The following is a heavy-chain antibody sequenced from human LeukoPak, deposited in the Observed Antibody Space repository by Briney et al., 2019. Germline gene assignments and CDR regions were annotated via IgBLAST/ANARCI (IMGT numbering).Heavy chain of an antibody. Sequence: GRSLRLSCAASGFTFSSYAMHWVRQAPGKGLEWVAVISYDGSNKYYADSVKGRFTISRDNSKNTLYLQMNSLRAEDTAVYYCAKDLRVGATDCYFDYWGQGTLVTVSS. CDR2: ISYDGSNK. J-gene: IGHJ4*02. CDR3: AKDLRVGATDCYFDY. D-gene: IGHD1-26*01. CDR1: GFTFSSYA. V-gene: IGHV3-30-3*01.